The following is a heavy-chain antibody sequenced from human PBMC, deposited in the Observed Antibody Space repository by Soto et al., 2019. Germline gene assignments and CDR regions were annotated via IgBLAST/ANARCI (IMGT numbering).Heavy chain of an antibody. J-gene: IGHJ4*02. Sequence: GGSLSHSCASSGFTFIGYAMSWVRQNRGKGLEWVSAISGSGGSTYYADSVKGRFTISRDNPKNTLYLQMNSLRAEDTAVYYCAKDFVAARPYYFDYWVQGTLVTFS. D-gene: IGHD6-6*01. CDR3: AKDFVAARPYYFDY. CDR1: GFTFIGYA. CDR2: ISGSGGST. V-gene: IGHV3-23*01.